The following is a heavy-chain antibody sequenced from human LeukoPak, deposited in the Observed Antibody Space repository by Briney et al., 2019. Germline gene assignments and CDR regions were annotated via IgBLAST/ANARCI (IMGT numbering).Heavy chain of an antibody. V-gene: IGHV4-61*02. D-gene: IGHD1-26*01. Sequence: SQTLSLTCTVSDGSISSGSYYWSWIRQPAGKGLEWIGRIYTSGSTNYNPSLKSRVTISVDTSKNQFSLKLSSVTAADTAVYYCARSGSQLGAFDIWGQGTMVTVSS. CDR1: DGSISSGSYY. CDR3: ARSGSQLGAFDI. J-gene: IGHJ3*02. CDR2: IYTSGST.